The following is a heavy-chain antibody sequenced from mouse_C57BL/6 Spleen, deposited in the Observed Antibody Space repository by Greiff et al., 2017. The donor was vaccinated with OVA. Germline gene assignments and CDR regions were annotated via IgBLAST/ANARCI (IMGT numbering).Heavy chain of an antibody. CDR1: GYTFTSYW. V-gene: IGHV1-50*01. D-gene: IGHD1-1*01. CDR3: AGYYGSRYGYAMDY. J-gene: IGHJ4*01. Sequence: LQQPGAELVKPGASVKLSCKASGYTFTSYWMQWVKQRPGQGLEWIGEIDPSDSYTNYNQKFKGKATLTVDTSSSTAYMQLSSLTSEDSAVYYCAGYYGSRYGYAMDYWGQGTSVTVSS. CDR2: IDPSDSYT.